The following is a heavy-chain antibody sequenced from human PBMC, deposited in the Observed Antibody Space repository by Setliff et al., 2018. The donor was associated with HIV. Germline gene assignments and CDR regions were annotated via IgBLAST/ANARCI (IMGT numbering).Heavy chain of an antibody. CDR2: IHYSGST. Sequence: SETLSLTCTVSGGSISSNYYWSWIRQHPGKGLEWIAYIHYSGSTHFNPSLRSRATISVDTTNNQFSLKLSSVTAADTAVYFCARDAGTTVTTSFFQYWGQGTLVTVSS. V-gene: IGHV4-31*03. J-gene: IGHJ1*01. CDR3: ARDAGTTVTTSFFQY. CDR1: GGSISSNYY. D-gene: IGHD4-17*01.